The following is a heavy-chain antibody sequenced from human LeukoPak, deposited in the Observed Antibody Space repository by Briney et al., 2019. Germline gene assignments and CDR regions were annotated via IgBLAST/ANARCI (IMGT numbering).Heavy chain of an antibody. Sequence: SETLSLTCTVSGGSISSYYWSWIRQPPGKGLEWIGYIYYSGSTNYNSSLKSRVTISVDTSKNQFSLKLSSVTAADTAVYYCARVSDYDSSGNDAFDIWGQGTMVTVSS. CDR2: IYYSGST. CDR3: ARVSDYDSSGNDAFDI. D-gene: IGHD3-22*01. CDR1: GGSISSYY. J-gene: IGHJ3*02. V-gene: IGHV4-59*12.